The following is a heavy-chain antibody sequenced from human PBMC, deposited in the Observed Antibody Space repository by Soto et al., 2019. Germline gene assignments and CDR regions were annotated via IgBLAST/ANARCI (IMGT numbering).Heavy chain of an antibody. CDR3: TRDTGVGAHGSATNGMDV. V-gene: IGHV1-18*01. D-gene: IGHD3-10*01. CDR1: GYSFTTYG. J-gene: IGHJ6*02. CDR2: ISTWNGDR. Sequence: QVQLVQSGVEVKKPGASVEVSCKASGYSFTTYGISWVRQAPGRGLEWMGWISTWNGDRIYAQKIQGRVTMTTDTSTTTAKMELRSLTSDDTAVYYCTRDTGVGAHGSATNGMDVWGQGTTVTVSS.